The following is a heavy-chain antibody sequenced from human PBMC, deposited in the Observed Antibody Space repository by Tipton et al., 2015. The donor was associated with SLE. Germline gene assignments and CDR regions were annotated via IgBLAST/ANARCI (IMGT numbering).Heavy chain of an antibody. CDR3: ASPPSPGFGPSPGS. J-gene: IGHJ5*02. V-gene: IGHV4-39*07. CDR1: GDSISNNNCY. D-gene: IGHD3-16*01. CDR2: FYRLGRT. Sequence: TLSLTCTVSGDSISNNNCYWGWIRQTPGKGLEWIGNFYRLGRTYYNPSLDSRATISLDASKNQFSLSLTSVTASDTAFYYCASPPSPGFGPSPGSWGQGTFVTVSS.